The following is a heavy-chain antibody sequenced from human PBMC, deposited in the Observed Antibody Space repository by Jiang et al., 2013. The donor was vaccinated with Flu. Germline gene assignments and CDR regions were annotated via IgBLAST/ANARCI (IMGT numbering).Heavy chain of an antibody. CDR1: GASMSSGNYY. Sequence: PGLVKPSQTLSLTCTVSGASMSSGNYYWNWIRQPAGKGLEWIGRIYTSGSTNYNPSLKSRVTMSVDTSKNQFSLNLSSVTATDTAEYHCAREDGRYSGYEDFHYGMDVWGQGTTVTVSS. J-gene: IGHJ6*02. D-gene: IGHD5-12*01. V-gene: IGHV4-61*02. CDR3: AREDGRYSGYEDFHYGMDV. CDR2: IYTSGST.